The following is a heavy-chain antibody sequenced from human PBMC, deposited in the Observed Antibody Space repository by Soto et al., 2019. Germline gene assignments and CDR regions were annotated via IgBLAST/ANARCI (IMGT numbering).Heavy chain of an antibody. J-gene: IGHJ6*02. CDR2: IYHSGST. CDR3: ARGTHSHYYYYGMDV. CDR1: GGSTSSGGYS. V-gene: IGHV4-30-2*01. Sequence: QLQLQESGSGLVKPSQTLSLTCAVSGGSTSSGGYSWSWIRQPPGKGLEWIGYIYHSGSTYYNPSLKSRVTISVDRSKNQFSLKLSSVTAADTAVYYCARGTHSHYYYYGMDVWGQGTTVTVSS.